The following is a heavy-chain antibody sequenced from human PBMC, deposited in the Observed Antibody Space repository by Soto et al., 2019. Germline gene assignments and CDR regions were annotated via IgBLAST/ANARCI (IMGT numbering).Heavy chain of an antibody. V-gene: IGHV1-3*01. CDR3: ATGRPLLYEYCVGDCLVNLPNY. CDR1: GYTITNYA. J-gene: IGHJ4*02. Sequence: ASVKVSCKASGYTITNYAIHWVRQAPGQRLEWMGWINAGNGNTKYSQKFQGRVTITRDTSASTAYMELSSLTSEDTAVYYCATGRPLLYEYCVGDCLVNLPNYWGQGTLVT. D-gene: IGHD2-21*02. CDR2: INAGNGNT.